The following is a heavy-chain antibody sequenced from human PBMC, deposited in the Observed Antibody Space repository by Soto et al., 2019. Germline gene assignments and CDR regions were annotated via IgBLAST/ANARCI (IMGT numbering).Heavy chain of an antibody. Sequence: PSETLSLTCAVSGGSISSGGSSWSWIRQPPGKGLEWIGYIYQSGSTYYNPSLKSRVTISVDRSKNQFSLKLSSVTAADTAVYYCARAGGLGAVAVDYWGQGTLVTVSS. D-gene: IGHD6-19*01. J-gene: IGHJ4*02. V-gene: IGHV4-30-2*01. CDR1: GGSISSGGSS. CDR3: ARAGGLGAVAVDY. CDR2: IYQSGST.